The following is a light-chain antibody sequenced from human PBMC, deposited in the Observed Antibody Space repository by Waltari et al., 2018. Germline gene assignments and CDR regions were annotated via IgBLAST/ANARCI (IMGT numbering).Light chain of an antibody. V-gene: IGKV1-33*01. CDR1: QDISKY. Sequence: IQITQSPSSLSALVSDRVPITCQASQDISKYLSWYQQKPGKAPKLLIYGASNLETGVPSRFSGSGSRTDFTFTISSLQPEDVATYYCQQYDNLPVTFGQGTKVEIK. CDR3: QQYDNLPVT. CDR2: GAS. J-gene: IGKJ1*01.